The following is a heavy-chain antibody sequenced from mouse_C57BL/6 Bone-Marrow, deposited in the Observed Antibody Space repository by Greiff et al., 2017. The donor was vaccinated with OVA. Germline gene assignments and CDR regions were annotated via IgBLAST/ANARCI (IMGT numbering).Heavy chain of an antibody. Sequence: ESGPGLVKPSQSLSLTCSVTGYSITSGYYWNWIRQFPGNKLEWMGYISYDGSNNYNPSLKNRISITRDTSKNQFFLKLNSVTTEDTATYYCAREGYYYGSSYAMDYWGQGTSVTVSS. J-gene: IGHJ4*01. CDR2: ISYDGSN. V-gene: IGHV3-6*01. CDR1: GYSITSGYY. D-gene: IGHD1-1*01. CDR3: AREGYYYGSSYAMDY.